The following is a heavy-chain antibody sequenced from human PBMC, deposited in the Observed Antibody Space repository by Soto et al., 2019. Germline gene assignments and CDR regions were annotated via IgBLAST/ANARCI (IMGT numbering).Heavy chain of an antibody. J-gene: IGHJ5*02. CDR1: GGTFSSYA. CDR2: IIPIFGTA. D-gene: IGHD3-22*01. CDR3: ARSVYYYDSSGYYGWFDP. V-gene: IGHV1-69*01. Sequence: QVQLVQSGAEVKKPGSSVKVSCKASGGTFSSYAISWVRQAPGQGLEWMRGIIPIFGTANYAQKFQGRVTITADESTSTAYMELSSLRSEDTAVYYCARSVYYYDSSGYYGWFDPWGQGTLVTVSS.